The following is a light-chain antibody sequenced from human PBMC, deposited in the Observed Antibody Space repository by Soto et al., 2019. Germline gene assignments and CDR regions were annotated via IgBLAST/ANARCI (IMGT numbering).Light chain of an antibody. CDR1: QGISKY. Sequence: DIQMTQSPSAMSASVGDRVTITCRAIQGISKYLAWFQQKPGKVPKRLIYAASSLQSGVPSSFSGSGSGTAFTLPISSLHPEDFATYYCVQHNSYPRTFGQGTKLAIK. J-gene: IGKJ2*01. CDR3: VQHNSYPRT. CDR2: AAS. V-gene: IGKV1-17*03.